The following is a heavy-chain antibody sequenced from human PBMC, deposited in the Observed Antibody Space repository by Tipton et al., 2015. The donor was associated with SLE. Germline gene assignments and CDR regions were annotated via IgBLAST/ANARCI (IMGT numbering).Heavy chain of an antibody. V-gene: IGHV4-39*07. J-gene: IGHJ6*02. CDR3: ARHGSDYSNLGGMDV. CDR2: IYFSGRT. D-gene: IGHD4-11*01. Sequence: GLVKPSETLSLTCTVSGGSISSVSYYWGWIRQPPGKGLEWIGSIYFSGRTYYNPSLKSRVTISVDTSKNQFSLKMSSVTAADTAVYLCARHGSDYSNLGGMDVWGQGTTVTVSS. CDR1: GGSISSVSYY.